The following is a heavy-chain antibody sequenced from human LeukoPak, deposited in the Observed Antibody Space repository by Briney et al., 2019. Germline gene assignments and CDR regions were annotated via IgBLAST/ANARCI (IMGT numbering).Heavy chain of an antibody. Sequence: PSETLSLTCAVYGGSFSGYYWSWIRQPPGKGLEWIGEINHSGSTNYNPSLTSRVSLSIDTSKNQFSLKLTSVTAADTAVYYCASTVSSGYSYFDSWGQGTLVTVSS. J-gene: IGHJ4*02. V-gene: IGHV4-34*01. CDR1: GGSFSGYY. CDR3: ASTVSSGYSYFDS. CDR2: INHSGST. D-gene: IGHD3-22*01.